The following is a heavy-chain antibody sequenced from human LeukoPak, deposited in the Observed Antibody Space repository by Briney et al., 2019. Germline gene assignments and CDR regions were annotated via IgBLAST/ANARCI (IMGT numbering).Heavy chain of an antibody. V-gene: IGHV1-2*02. CDR3: ARDRLRVGATWHYYYGMDV. CDR2: INPNSGGT. D-gene: IGHD1-26*01. Sequence: ASVKVSCKASGYTFTGYYMHWVRQAPGQGLEWMGWINPNSGGTNYAQKFQGRVTMTRDTSIGTAYMELSRLRSDDTAVYYCARDRLRVGATWHYYYGMDVWGQGTTVTVSS. J-gene: IGHJ6*02. CDR1: GYTFTGYY.